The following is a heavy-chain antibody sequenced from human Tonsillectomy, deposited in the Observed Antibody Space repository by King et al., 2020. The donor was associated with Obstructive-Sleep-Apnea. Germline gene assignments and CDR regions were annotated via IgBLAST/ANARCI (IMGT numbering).Heavy chain of an antibody. CDR2: INPDGTEK. CDR1: GFTYSDYW. J-gene: IGHJ4*02. CDR3: ARVVAGIPDY. D-gene: IGHD6-19*01. Sequence: VQMVESGGGLVQPGGSLRLSCEVSGFTYSDYWMNWVRQAPGKGLEWVANINPDGTEKYDVDSVKGRFTISRDNAKDSLYLQMNSLRVDDTALYYCARVVAGIPDYWGQGTLVTVSS. V-gene: IGHV3-7*03.